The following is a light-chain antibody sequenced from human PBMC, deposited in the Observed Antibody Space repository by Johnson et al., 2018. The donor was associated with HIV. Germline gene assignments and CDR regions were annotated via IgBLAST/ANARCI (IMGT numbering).Light chain of an antibody. CDR2: ENN. V-gene: IGLV1-51*02. CDR3: GTLDSSLTASV. J-gene: IGLJ1*01. CDR1: SSNIGNNY. Sequence: QSVLTQPPSVSAAPGQKVTISFSGSSSNIGNNYVSWYQQLPGTAPKLLIYENNKRPSGIPDRFSGSKSGTSATLGITGLQTGDEADYYCGTLDSSLTASVFGTGTKVTVL.